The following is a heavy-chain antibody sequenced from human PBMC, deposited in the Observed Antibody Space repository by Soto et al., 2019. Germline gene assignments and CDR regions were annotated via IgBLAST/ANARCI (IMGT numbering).Heavy chain of an antibody. Sequence: EVQLLESGGGLVQPGGSLEISCGASGFRFSNYAMSWVRQAPGKGPEWVSSVGGSNSDTDYADSVKGRFTISRDNSKNTWYLQMNSLGAEDTAIYFCARDLIPMSGVYDAFHIWGQGTTVTVSS. CDR3: ARDLIPMSGVYDAFHI. V-gene: IGHV3-23*01. CDR1: GFRFSNYA. CDR2: VGGSNSDT. D-gene: IGHD2-8*01. J-gene: IGHJ3*02.